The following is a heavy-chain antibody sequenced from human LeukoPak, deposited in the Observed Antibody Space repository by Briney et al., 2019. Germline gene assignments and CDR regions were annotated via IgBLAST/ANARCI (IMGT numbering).Heavy chain of an antibody. CDR3: VTKVTTMGDN. J-gene: IGHJ4*02. D-gene: IGHD4-23*01. CDR1: GFTFSGIW. V-gene: IGHV3-74*01. Sequence: GGSLRLSCAASGFTFSGIWMHWVRQAPGQGLVWVSRINRDGSTTIYADSGKGRFTISRDNAKKMLYLQMNSLRAEDTAVYYCVTKVTTMGDNWGQGTLVTVSS. CDR2: INRDGSTT.